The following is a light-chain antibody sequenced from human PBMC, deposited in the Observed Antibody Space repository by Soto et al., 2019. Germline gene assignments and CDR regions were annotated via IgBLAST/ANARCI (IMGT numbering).Light chain of an antibody. V-gene: IGKV3-15*01. CDR2: GAS. J-gene: IGKJ1*01. CDR1: QSVSSN. Sequence: IGRTQSPATLSVSPGERATLSCRASQSVSSNLAWYQQKPGQAPRLLIYGASTRATGIPARFSGSGSGTEFTLTISSLQSEDFAVYYCQQYGSSPGTFGRGTKVDI. CDR3: QQYGSSPGT.